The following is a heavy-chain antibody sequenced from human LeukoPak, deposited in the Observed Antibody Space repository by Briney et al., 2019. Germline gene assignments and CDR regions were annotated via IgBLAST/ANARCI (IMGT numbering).Heavy chain of an antibody. V-gene: IGHV4-59*01. J-gene: IGHJ6*02. Sequence: SETLSLTCSVSDGSINSYYWNWIRRPPGKGLEWIGYIYYNGNTNYSPSLKSRVTMSVDTSKNLFSLKASSVTAADTAVYYCARGRSNYYGMDVWGQGTTVTVSS. D-gene: IGHD1-26*01. CDR3: ARGRSNYYGMDV. CDR1: DGSINSYY. CDR2: IYYNGNT.